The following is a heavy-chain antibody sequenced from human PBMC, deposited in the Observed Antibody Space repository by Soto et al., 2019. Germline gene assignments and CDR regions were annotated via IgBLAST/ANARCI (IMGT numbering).Heavy chain of an antibody. V-gene: IGHV2-5*01. D-gene: IGHD3-9*01. Sequence: SGPTLVNPTPTLTLTCTVSGFSLTTSGMTLGWIRQPPGTAPEWLALGLEYSPSLQHRLTFTKDTSRHQVVLTMTNMDPVDTATYYCTQRHDTSQGPNYWGPGILVTVSS. J-gene: IGHJ4*02. CDR2: GL. CDR3: TQRHDTSQGPNY. CDR1: GFSLTTSGMT.